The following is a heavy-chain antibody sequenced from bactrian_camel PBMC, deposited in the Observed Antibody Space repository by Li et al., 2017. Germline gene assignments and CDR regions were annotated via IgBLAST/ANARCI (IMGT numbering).Heavy chain of an antibody. J-gene: IGHJ6*01. Sequence: VQLVESGGGSVQAGGSLRLSCAASGVTYSANCMGWFRQAPGKEREAVAAIYGGGNTYYADSVKGRFTISPDNAEDTVALQMNSLKPEDTAMYYCAAELDGGPRRRAGEICDFGYWGQGTQVTVS. CDR3: AAELDGGPRRRAGEICDFGY. D-gene: IGHD1*01. V-gene: IGHV3S53*01. CDR2: IYGGGNT. CDR1: GVTYSANC.